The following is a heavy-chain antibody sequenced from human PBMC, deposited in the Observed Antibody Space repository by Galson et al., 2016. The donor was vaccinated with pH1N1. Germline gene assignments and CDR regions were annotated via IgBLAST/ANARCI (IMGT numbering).Heavy chain of an antibody. Sequence: ETLSLTCTVSGDSIGTYYWSWIRQSPGKGPEWIGQIHHSGKTGYNTSLEGRLTMSIDTSKNQFSLRLTYVTAADAAVYYCARYRITSSEGYFDFWGQGTRVTVSS. CDR3: ARYRITSSEGYFDF. V-gene: IGHV4-59*01. J-gene: IGHJ4*02. D-gene: IGHD3-16*02. CDR2: IHHSGKT. CDR1: GDSIGTYY.